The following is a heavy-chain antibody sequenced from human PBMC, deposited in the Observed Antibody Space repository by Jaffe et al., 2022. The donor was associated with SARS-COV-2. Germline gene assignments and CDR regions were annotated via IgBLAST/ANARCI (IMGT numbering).Heavy chain of an antibody. CDR1: RITFSKYA. CDR2: ITGSGGAT. J-gene: IGHJ6*02. CDR3: AIELLRQDANTFGPYYYCGMDV. Sequence: EVQLLESGGGLVQPGGSLRLSCAASRITFSKYAMSWVRQAPGKGLEWVSLITGSGGATYYADSVQGRFTISRDNSKKTLYLQLTSLRAEDTAVYYCAIELLRQDANTFGPYYYCGMDVWGQGTAVTVSS. D-gene: IGHD3-3*01. V-gene: IGHV3-23*01.